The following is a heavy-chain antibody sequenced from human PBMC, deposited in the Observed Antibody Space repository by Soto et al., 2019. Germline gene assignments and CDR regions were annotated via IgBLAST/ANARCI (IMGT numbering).Heavy chain of an antibody. CDR3: ARDGGDIVVVPAGGMDV. J-gene: IGHJ6*02. CDR2: ISYDGSNK. Sequence: QVQLVESGGGVVQPGRSLRLSCAASGFTFSSYAMPWVRQAPGKGLEWVAVISYDGSNKYYADSVKGRFTISRDNSKNTLYLQMNSLRAEYTAVYYCARDGGDIVVVPAGGMDVWGQGTTVTVSS. CDR1: GFTFSSYA. D-gene: IGHD2-2*01. V-gene: IGHV3-30-3*01.